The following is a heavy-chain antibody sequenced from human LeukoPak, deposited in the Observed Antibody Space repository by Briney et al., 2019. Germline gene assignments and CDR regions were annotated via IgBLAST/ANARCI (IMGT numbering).Heavy chain of an antibody. CDR3: ASFLMVRGVIGWFDP. CDR1: GGSISSSSYY. Sequence: SETLSLTCTVSGGSISSSSYYWGWIRQPPGKGLEWIGSIYYSGSTYYNPSLKSRVTISVDTSKNQFSLKLSSVTAADTAVYYCASFLMVRGVIGWFDPWGQGTVVTVSS. D-gene: IGHD3-10*01. CDR2: IYYSGST. J-gene: IGHJ5*02. V-gene: IGHV4-39*07.